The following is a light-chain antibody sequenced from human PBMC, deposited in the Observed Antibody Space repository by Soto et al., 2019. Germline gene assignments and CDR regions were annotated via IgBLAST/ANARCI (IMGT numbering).Light chain of an antibody. CDR2: SNN. J-gene: IGLJ3*02. V-gene: IGLV1-44*01. CDR3: STWDDSLNGRV. CDR1: STNIGNKT. Sequence: QSVLTQPPSASGTPGQRVTISCSGSSTNIGNKTVSWYQQLPGTDPKLLIYSNNQRPSGVPGRFSGSKSGTSASLAIRGLQCEDEAGYYCSTWDDSLNGRVFGGGTKLTVL.